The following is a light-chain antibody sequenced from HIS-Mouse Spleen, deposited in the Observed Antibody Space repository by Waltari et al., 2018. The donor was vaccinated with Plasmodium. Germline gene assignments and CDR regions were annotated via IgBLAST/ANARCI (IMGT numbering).Light chain of an antibody. CDR2: AAS. Sequence: AIRMTQSPSSFSASTGDRVTITCRASQGISSYLAVYQQKPGKAPKLLIYAASTLQSGVPSRFSGSGSGTDFTLTISCLQSEDFATYYCQQYYSYPLTFGGGTKVEIK. V-gene: IGKV1-8*01. CDR3: QQYYSYPLT. J-gene: IGKJ4*01. CDR1: QGISSY.